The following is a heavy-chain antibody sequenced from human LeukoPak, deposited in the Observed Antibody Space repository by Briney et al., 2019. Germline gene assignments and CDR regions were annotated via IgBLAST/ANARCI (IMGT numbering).Heavy chain of an antibody. J-gene: IGHJ3*02. V-gene: IGHV4-4*07. Sequence: QTSETLSLTCTVSGGSISSYYWSWIRQPAGKGLEWIGRIYTSGSTNYNPSLKSRVTMLVDTSKNQFSLKLSSVTAADTAVYYCARERDPYYYDSMEGAFDIWGQGTMVTVSS. CDR2: IYTSGST. CDR3: ARERDPYYYDSMEGAFDI. D-gene: IGHD3-22*01. CDR1: GGSISSYY.